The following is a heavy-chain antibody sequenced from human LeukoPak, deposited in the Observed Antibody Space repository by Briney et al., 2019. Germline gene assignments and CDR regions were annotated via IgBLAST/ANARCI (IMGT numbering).Heavy chain of an antibody. Sequence: PSETLSLTCTVSGYSISSGYYWGWIRQPPGKGLEWIGSIYYSGSTYYNPSLKSRVTISVDTSKNQFSLKLSSVTAADTAVYYCARGDYYGSGSYAFDIWGQGTMVTVSS. D-gene: IGHD3-10*01. CDR1: GYSISSGYY. CDR2: IYYSGST. J-gene: IGHJ3*02. V-gene: IGHV4-38-2*02. CDR3: ARGDYYGSGSYAFDI.